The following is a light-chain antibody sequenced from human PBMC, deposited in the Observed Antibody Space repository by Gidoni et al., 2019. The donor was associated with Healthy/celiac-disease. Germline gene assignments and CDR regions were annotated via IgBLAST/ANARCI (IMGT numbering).Light chain of an antibody. J-gene: IGKJ3*01. Sequence: DIVMTQSPDSLAVSLGVRATINCKSSQSVLYSSNNKNYLAWYQQKPGQPPKLLIYWASTRESGVPDRFSGGWSGTDFTLTISSLQAEDVAVYYCQQYCSTPPTFGPGTKVDIK. CDR3: QQYCSTPPT. V-gene: IGKV4-1*01. CDR1: QSVLYSSNNKNY. CDR2: WAS.